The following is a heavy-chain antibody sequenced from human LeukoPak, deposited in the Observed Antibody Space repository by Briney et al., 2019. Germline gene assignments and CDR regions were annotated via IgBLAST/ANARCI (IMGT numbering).Heavy chain of an antibody. Sequence: SETLSLTCTVSGGSISSYYWSWIRQPPGKGLEWIGYIYYSGSTNYNPSLKSRVTTSVDTSKNQFSLKLSSVTAADTAVYYCARDLEMVRGVSTWGQGTLVTVSS. V-gene: IGHV4-59*12. CDR2: IYYSGST. J-gene: IGHJ5*02. CDR1: GGSISSYY. CDR3: ARDLEMVRGVST. D-gene: IGHD3-10*01.